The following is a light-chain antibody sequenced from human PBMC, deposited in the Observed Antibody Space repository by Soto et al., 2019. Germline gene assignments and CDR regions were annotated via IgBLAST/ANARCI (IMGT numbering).Light chain of an antibody. CDR2: EVS. V-gene: IGLV2-23*02. J-gene: IGLJ3*02. Sequence: QSALTQPASVSGXXXXSXXXXXTGTSXXVGSYNLVSWYQQHPGKAPKLMIYEVSKRHSGVSNRFSGSKSGNTASLTISGRQAEDEADYYCCSYAGSSTLEVFGGGTKLTVL. CDR3: CSYAGSSTLEV. CDR1: SXXVGSYNL.